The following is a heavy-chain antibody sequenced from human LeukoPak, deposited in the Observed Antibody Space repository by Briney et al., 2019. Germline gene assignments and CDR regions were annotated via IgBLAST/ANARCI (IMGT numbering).Heavy chain of an antibody. J-gene: IGHJ3*02. CDR2: IYTSRST. D-gene: IGHD5-18*01. CDR3: ARAPPGGYSYGYSDAFDI. Sequence: SETLSLTCAVSGGSISSGSYYWSWIRQPAGKGLEWIGRIYTSRSTNYNPSLKSRVTMSVDTSKNQFSLKLSSVTAADTAVYYCARAPPGGYSYGYSDAFDIWGQGTMVTVSS. V-gene: IGHV4-61*02. CDR1: GGSISSGSYY.